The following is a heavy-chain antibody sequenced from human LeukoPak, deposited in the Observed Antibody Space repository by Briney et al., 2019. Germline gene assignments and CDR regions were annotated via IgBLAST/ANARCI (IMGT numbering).Heavy chain of an antibody. D-gene: IGHD6-6*01. CDR2: IIPIFDTA. J-gene: IGHJ5*02. Sequence: GASVKVSCKASGGTFSSYAISWVRQAPGQGLEWMGGIIPIFDTANYAQKFQGRVTITADESTSTAYMELSSLRSEDTAVYYCAGGYIAARRRNDWFDPWGQGTLVTVSS. CDR3: AGGYIAARRRNDWFDP. CDR1: GGTFSSYA. V-gene: IGHV1-69*13.